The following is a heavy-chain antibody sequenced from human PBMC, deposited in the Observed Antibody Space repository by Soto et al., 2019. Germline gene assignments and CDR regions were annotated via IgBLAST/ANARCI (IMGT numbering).Heavy chain of an antibody. V-gene: IGHV4-59*08. CDR2: IYYSGST. D-gene: IGHD3-3*01. J-gene: IGHJ6*03. CDR1: GGSISSYY. Sequence: SETLSLTCTVSGGSISSYYWSWIRQPPGKGLEWIGYIYYSGSTNYNPSLRSRVTISVATSKNQFSLKLSSVTAAEPAVYYCASQAREYYDFSSGYYYYMDVWGKGTTVTVSS. CDR3: ASQAREYYDFSSGYYYYMDV.